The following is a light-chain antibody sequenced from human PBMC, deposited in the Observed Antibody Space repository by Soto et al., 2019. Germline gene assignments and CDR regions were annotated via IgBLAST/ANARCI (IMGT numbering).Light chain of an antibody. V-gene: IGLV2-14*01. Sequence: QYALTQPASVSGSPGQSITISCTGTSSDVGGYNYVSWNQQHPGKAPKLMIYEVSNRPSGVSNRFSGSKSGNTASLTISGLQAEDEADYYCSSYTSSSIVVFGGGTKLTVL. CDR1: SSDVGGYNY. CDR3: SSYTSSSIVV. J-gene: IGLJ2*01. CDR2: EVS.